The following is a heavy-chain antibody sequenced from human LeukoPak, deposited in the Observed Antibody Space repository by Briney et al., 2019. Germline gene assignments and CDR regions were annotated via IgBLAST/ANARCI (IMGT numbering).Heavy chain of an antibody. J-gene: IGHJ5*02. CDR3: ATPTKYSSSGFTENNWFDP. CDR2: INHSGST. D-gene: IGHD6-13*01. Sequence: SETLSLTCAVYGGSFSGYYWSWIRQPPGKGLEWIGEINHSGSTNYNPSLKSRVTISVDTSKNQFSLKLSSVTAADTAVYYCATPTKYSSSGFTENNWFDPWGQGTLVTVSS. V-gene: IGHV4-34*01. CDR1: GGSFSGYY.